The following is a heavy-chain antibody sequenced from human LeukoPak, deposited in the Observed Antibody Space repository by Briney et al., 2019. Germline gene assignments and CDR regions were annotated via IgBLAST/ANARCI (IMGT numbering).Heavy chain of an antibody. Sequence: ASVKVSCKASGFTFTNYWMHWVRQAPGQGLEWMGVINPRGDSAFYAQKFQGRLTMTRDTSTTTLYMDLSSLRSDDTAVYYCAGDNSVSDEAWWLDPWGQGTLVTVPS. CDR2: INPRGDSA. V-gene: IGHV1-46*01. CDR1: GFTFTNYW. CDR3: AGDNSVSDEAWWLDP. J-gene: IGHJ5*02. D-gene: IGHD2/OR15-2a*01.